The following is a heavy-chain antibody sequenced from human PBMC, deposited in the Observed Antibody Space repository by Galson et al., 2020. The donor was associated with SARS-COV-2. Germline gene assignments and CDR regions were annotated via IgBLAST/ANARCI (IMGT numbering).Heavy chain of an antibody. J-gene: IGHJ5*02. D-gene: IGHD6-13*01. CDR1: GFTFSSYG. Sequence: GGSLRLSCAASGFTFSSYGMHWVRQAPGKGLEWVAVISYDGSNKYYADSVKGRFTISIDNSKNTLYLQMNSLRAEDTAVYYCAEERYSSSWPGWFDPWGQGTLVTVSS. CDR2: ISYDGSNK. CDR3: AEERYSSSWPGWFDP. V-gene: IGHV3-30*18.